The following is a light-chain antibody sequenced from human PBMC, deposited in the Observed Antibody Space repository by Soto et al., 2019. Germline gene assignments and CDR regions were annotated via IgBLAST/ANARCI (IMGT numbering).Light chain of an antibody. CDR2: KAS. CDR3: QQYNRYWT. CDR1: QSISNS. J-gene: IGKJ1*01. Sequence: DIQMTQSPSTLSASVGDRVTITCRATQSISNSLAWYQQKPGKAPKLLIYKASSLESGVPSRFSGSGSGTEFTLTITNLQPDEFATYYCQQYNRYWTFGQGTKVEIK. V-gene: IGKV1-5*03.